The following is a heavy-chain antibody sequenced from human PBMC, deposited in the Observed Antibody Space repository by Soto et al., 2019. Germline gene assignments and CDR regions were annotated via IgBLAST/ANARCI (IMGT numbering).Heavy chain of an antibody. CDR1: GFTFSSYW. CDR3: ARPEYSSSSYGMDV. V-gene: IGHV3-48*02. D-gene: IGHD6-6*01. Sequence: PGGSLRLSCAASGFTFSSYWMSWVRQAPGKGLEWVAYINSNRSNIYYVDSVKGRFTISRDNAKNSLYLQMNSLRDEDTAVYYCARPEYSSSSYGMDVWGQGTTVTVSS. J-gene: IGHJ6*02. CDR2: INSNRSNI.